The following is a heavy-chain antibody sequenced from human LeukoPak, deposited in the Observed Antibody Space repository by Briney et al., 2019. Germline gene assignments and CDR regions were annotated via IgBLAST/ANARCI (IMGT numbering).Heavy chain of an antibody. CDR2: IKQDGSEK. J-gene: IGHJ4*02. CDR1: GFTFSRYW. V-gene: IGHV3-7*01. D-gene: IGHD6-13*01. CDR3: ARVSIAAAGSDY. Sequence: GGSLRLSCAASGFTFSRYWMTWVRQAPGKGLEWAANIKQDGSEKYYVDSVKGRFTISRDNAKNSLYLQMNSLRAEDTAVYYCARVSIAAAGSDYWGQGTLVTVSS.